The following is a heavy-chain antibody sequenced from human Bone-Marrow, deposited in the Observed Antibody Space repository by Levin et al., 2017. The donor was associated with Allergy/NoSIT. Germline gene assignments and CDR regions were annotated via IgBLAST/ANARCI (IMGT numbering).Heavy chain of an antibody. J-gene: IGHJ6*02. CDR2: RSYDGSNQ. Sequence: GESLKISCVMSGFSLSSYAMHWVRQAPGKGLEWLTVRSYDGSNQDYTDSVKGRFTISSDRSKNTLYLQMDRLRPDDTAVYYCTRAGYGGNSAGYYYGMDVWGQGTTVTVSS. CDR3: TRAGYGGNSAGYYYGMDV. D-gene: IGHD4-23*01. CDR1: GFSLSSYA. V-gene: IGHV3-30*04.